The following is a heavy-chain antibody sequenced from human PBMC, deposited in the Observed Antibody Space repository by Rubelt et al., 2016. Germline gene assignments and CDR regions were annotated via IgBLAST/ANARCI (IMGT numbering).Heavy chain of an antibody. CDR2: IYYSGST. D-gene: IGHD2/OR15-2a*01. CDR3: ARDSGSRIFDY. J-gene: IGHJ4*02. V-gene: IGHV4-39*07. CDR1: GGSISSSSYY. Sequence: QLQLQESGPGLVKPSETLSLTCTVSGGSISSSSYYWGWIRQPPGKGLEWIGYIYYSGSTYYNPSLKRRVTISLDTSKNQFSLKLSSVTAADTAVYYCARDSGSRIFDYWGQGTLVTVSS.